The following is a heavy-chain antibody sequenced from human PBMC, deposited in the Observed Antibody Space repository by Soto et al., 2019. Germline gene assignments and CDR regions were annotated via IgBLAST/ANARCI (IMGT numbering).Heavy chain of an antibody. V-gene: IGHV4-31*03. J-gene: IGHJ6*02. CDR3: ARSGRVTIFGPCMDV. Sequence: SETMSLTCTVFGGSISSGGYYWSWNRQHPGKGLEWIGYIYYSGSTYYNPSLKSRVTISVDTSKNQFSLKLSSVTAADTAVYYCARSGRVTIFGPCMDVWGQGTTVTVSS. CDR1: GGSISSGGYY. D-gene: IGHD3-3*01. CDR2: IYYSGST.